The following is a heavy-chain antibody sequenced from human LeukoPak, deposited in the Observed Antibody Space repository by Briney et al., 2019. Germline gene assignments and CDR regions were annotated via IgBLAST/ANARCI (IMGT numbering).Heavy chain of an antibody. Sequence: ASVKVSSKASAYTLTSYYMHWVRPAPGQGLEWMGWINPNSGGTNYAQKVQGRVTMTRDTSISTAYMELSRLRSDDTAVYYCAISSIAARFSWDYPWGQGALVTVSS. D-gene: IGHD6-6*01. V-gene: IGHV1-2*02. CDR1: AYTLTSYY. J-gene: IGHJ5*02. CDR3: AISSIAARFSWDYP. CDR2: INPNSGGT.